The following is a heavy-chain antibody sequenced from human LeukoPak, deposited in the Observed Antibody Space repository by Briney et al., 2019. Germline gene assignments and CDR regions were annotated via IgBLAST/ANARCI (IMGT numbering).Heavy chain of an antibody. CDR1: GGSISSYY. V-gene: IGHV4-59*01. CDR3: ARTYGDYVPGYFDY. J-gene: IGHJ4*02. D-gene: IGHD4-17*01. Sequence: PSETLSLTCTVSGGSISSYYWSWLRQPPGKGLEWIGYIYYSGSTNYNPSLKSRVTISVDTSKNQFSLKLSSVTAADTAVYYCARTYGDYVPGYFDYWGQGTLVTVSS. CDR2: IYYSGST.